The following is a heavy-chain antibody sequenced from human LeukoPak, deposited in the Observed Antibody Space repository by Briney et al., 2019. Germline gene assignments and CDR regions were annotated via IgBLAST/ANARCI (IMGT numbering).Heavy chain of an antibody. V-gene: IGHV4-4*07. D-gene: IGHD4/OR15-4a*01. CDR2: IYTSGST. CDR1: GGSITTYY. J-gene: IGHJ4*02. CDR3: ARGIYDYLDS. Sequence: SETLSLTCSVSGGSITTYYWNWIRQPAGKGLEWIGRIYTSGSTNYNPSLKSRVTISIDTSKNQFSMRLSSVTAADTAVYYCARGIYDYLDSWGQGTLVTVSS.